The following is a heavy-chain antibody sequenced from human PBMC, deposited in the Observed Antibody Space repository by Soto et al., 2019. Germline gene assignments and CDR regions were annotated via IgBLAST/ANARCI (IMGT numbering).Heavy chain of an antibody. V-gene: IGHV1-8*01. CDR2: MNPSTGNT. CDR3: ARGRIIVAGGFDP. Sequence: ASVKVSCKASGYTFTSYDIIWVRQATGQGLEWMGWMNPSTGNTDSAEKFQGRLTMTRNTSISTVYMEPSSLSFEDTAVYYCARGRIIVAGGFDPWGQGTLVTVSS. CDR1: GYTFTSYD. J-gene: IGHJ5*02. D-gene: IGHD6-19*01.